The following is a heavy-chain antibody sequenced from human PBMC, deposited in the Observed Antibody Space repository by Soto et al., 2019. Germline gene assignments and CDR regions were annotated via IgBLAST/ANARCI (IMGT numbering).Heavy chain of an antibody. CDR1: GFSFSSYC. V-gene: IGHV3-74*01. J-gene: IGHJ4*02. Sequence: VQLVESGGGVVQPGGSLRLSCAASGFSFSSYCMHWVRQVPGKGLQWVSGINSDGSTTDYGDYVKGRFTVSRDNGKSNLDLDMNSLTVDDTSVYYCAREADFSSEVTDYWGQGTLVTVSS. CDR2: INSDGSTT. D-gene: IGHD4-4*01. CDR3: AREADFSSEVTDY.